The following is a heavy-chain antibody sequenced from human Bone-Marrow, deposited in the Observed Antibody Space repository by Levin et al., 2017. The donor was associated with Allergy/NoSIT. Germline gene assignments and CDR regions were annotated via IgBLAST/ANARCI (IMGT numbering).Heavy chain of an antibody. D-gene: IGHD3-10*01. CDR1: GFTFSDYW. Sequence: GGSLRLSCEASGFTFSDYWMSWVRQPSGKGLEWVARINKGRNEISYVDSVKGRFTISREDGKKSLYLQMNSLRVEDTAVYYCVRGGGYYGSWWGQGALVTVSS. CDR2: INKGRNEI. V-gene: IGHV3-7*05. J-gene: IGHJ4*02. CDR3: VRGGGYYGSW.